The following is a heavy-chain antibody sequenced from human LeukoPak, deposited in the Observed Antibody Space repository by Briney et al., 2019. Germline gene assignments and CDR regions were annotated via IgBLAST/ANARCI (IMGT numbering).Heavy chain of an antibody. D-gene: IGHD5-18*01. CDR1: GYTFTGYY. V-gene: IGHV1-2*02. CDR2: INPNSGGT. CDR3: ARRKDTAMVTYFDY. Sequence: ASVKVSCKASGYTFTGYYMHWVRQAPGQGLEWMGRINPNSGGTNYAQKFQGRVTMTRDTSISTAYMELSRLRSDDTAVYYCARRKDTAMVTYFDYWGQGTLVTVSS. J-gene: IGHJ4*02.